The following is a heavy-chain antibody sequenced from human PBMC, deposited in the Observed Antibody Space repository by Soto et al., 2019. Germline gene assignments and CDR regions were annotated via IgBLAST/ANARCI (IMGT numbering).Heavy chain of an antibody. J-gene: IGHJ6*02. D-gene: IGHD7-27*01. CDR1: GFTFSSYG. CDR2: IWYDGSNK. V-gene: IGHV3-33*01. CDR3: ATWGSNYYYYGMDV. Sequence: QVQLVESGGDVVQPGRSLRLSCAASGFTFSSYGMHWVRQAPGKGLEWVAVIWYDGSNKYYADSVKGRFTISRDNSKNTLYLQMNSLRAEDTAVYYCATWGSNYYYYGMDVWGQGTTVTVSS.